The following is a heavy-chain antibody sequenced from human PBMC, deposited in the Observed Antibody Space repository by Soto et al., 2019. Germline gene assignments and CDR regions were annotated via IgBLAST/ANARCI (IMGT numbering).Heavy chain of an antibody. D-gene: IGHD2-15*01. Sequence: QVQLVQSGAEVKKPGASVKVSCKASGYTFTSYGISWVRQAPGQGLEWMGWISAYNGNTNYAQKLQARVTMTTDTSTITAYMELWILRSDDTAVYYCARYRPYVVVAGEIFDYWGQGTLVTVCS. CDR2: ISAYNGNT. CDR1: GYTFTSYG. CDR3: ARYRPYVVVAGEIFDY. J-gene: IGHJ4*02. V-gene: IGHV1-18*01.